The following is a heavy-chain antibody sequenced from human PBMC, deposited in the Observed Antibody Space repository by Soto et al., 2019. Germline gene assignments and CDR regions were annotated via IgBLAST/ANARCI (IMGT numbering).Heavy chain of an antibody. Sequence: QVQLVQSGAEVKKPGASVKVSCKASGYIFTNHYIHWVRQAPGQGLEWMGIINPSGGRTNYSQKCQGRITMTRDTSTSTVYMELSSLRSEDTAVYFCARADYYDSSGFYYDCWGQGSLVTVSS. CDR1: GYIFTNHY. V-gene: IGHV1-46*01. CDR3: ARADYYDSSGFYYDC. CDR2: INPSGGRT. D-gene: IGHD3-22*01. J-gene: IGHJ4*02.